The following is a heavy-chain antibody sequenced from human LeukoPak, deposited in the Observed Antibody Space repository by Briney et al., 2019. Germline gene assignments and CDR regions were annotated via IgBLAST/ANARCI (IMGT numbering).Heavy chain of an antibody. J-gene: IGHJ6*02. V-gene: IGHV3-21*01. D-gene: IGHD4-17*01. CDR2: ISSSSSYI. CDR1: GFTFSSYS. CDR3: ARVTTVTSFGYYYYGMDV. Sequence: GGSLRLSCAASGFTFSSYSMNWVRQAPGKGLEWVSSISSSSSYIYYADSVKGRFTISRDNAKNSLYLQMNSLRAEDTAVYYCARVTTVTSFGYYYYGMDVWGQGTTVTVSS.